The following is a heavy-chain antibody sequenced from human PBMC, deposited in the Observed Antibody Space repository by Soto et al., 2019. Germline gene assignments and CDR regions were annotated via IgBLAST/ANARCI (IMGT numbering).Heavy chain of an antibody. CDR3: ATVVYYGSGSYYLTPFDY. V-gene: IGHV1-24*01. D-gene: IGHD3-10*01. Sequence: ASVKVSCKVSGYTLTELSMHWVRQAPGKGLEWMGGFDPEDGGTIYAQKFQGRVTMTEDTSTDTAYMELSSLRSEDTAVYYCATVVYYGSGSYYLTPFDYWGQGTLVTVSS. CDR2: FDPEDGGT. J-gene: IGHJ4*02. CDR1: GYTLTELS.